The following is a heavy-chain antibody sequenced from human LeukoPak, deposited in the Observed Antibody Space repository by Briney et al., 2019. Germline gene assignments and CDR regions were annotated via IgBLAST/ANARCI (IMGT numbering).Heavy chain of an antibody. V-gene: IGHV1-2*02. CDR1: GYTFAGYY. CDR3: ARSLRFLEWLLHP. J-gene: IGHJ5*02. CDR2: INPNSGDT. Sequence: ASVKVSCKASGYTFAGYYMHWVRQAPGQGLEWMGWINPNSGDTNNAQKFQGRVTMTSDTSISTAYMELSSLTSDDTAVYYCARSLRFLEWLLHPWGQGTLVTVSS. D-gene: IGHD3-3*01.